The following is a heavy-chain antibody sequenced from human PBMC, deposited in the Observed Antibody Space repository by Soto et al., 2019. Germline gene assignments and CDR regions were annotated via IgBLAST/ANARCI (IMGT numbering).Heavy chain of an antibody. J-gene: IGHJ4*02. CDR3: AHGSGWLSDQ. Sequence: QITLKESGPPLVRPTQTLTLTCTFSGFSLSTSAVGVNWIRQPPGKPLEWLALIYWDDTKHYSSSLRNRLTITKDTSKNQVVLPMTNMDPVDTATYYCAHGSGWLSDQWGQGTLVTVSS. D-gene: IGHD6-19*01. CDR2: IYWDDTK. CDR1: GFSLSTSAVG. V-gene: IGHV2-5*02.